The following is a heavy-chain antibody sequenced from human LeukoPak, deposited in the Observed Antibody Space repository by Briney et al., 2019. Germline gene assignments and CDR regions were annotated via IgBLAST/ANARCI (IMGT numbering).Heavy chain of an antibody. V-gene: IGHV3-23*01. CDR3: AKDRYGSGSNWFDP. D-gene: IGHD3-10*01. CDR2: ITGSGDRT. J-gene: IGHJ5*02. CDR1: GLTFSSYV. Sequence: GGSLRLSCAASGLTFSSYVMSWVRQAPGKGLEWVSTITGSGDRTFYADSVKGRFTISRDNSKKTLYLQMNNLTSEDTAVYYCAKDRYGSGSNWFDPWGQGTLVTVSS.